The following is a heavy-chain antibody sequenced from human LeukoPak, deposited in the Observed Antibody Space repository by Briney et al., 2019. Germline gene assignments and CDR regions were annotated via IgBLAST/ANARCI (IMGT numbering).Heavy chain of an antibody. CDR3: VRLYDFWSGYAFDY. D-gene: IGHD3-3*01. V-gene: IGHV4-39*01. J-gene: IGHJ4*02. Sequence: SETLSLTCTVSGGSISSSSYYWGWIRQPPGKGLEWIGSIYYSGSTYYNPSLKSRVTISVDTSKNQFSLKLSSVTAADTAVYYCVRLYDFWSGYAFDYWGQGTLVTVSS. CDR1: GGSISSSSYY. CDR2: IYYSGST.